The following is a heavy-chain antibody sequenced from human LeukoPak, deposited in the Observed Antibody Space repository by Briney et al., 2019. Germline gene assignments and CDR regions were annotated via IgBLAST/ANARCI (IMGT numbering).Heavy chain of an antibody. J-gene: IGHJ4*02. CDR2: INPSGGST. V-gene: IGHV1-46*01. D-gene: IGHD3-10*01. CDR1: GYTFTSYA. CDR3: ARDSGHSRSGDY. Sequence: ASVKVPCKASGYTFTSYAMHWVRQAPGQGLEWMGIINPSGGSTSYAQKFQGRVTMTRDTSTSTVYMELSSLRSEDTAVYYCARDSGHSRSGDYWGQGTLVTVSS.